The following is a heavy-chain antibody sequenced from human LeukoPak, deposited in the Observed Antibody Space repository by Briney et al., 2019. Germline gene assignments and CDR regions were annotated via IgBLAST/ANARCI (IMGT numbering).Heavy chain of an antibody. Sequence: SDPLSLLCAVCGYLISSGYYLGSLRQTPGTGLEWIGNIYHSGSTYYNPSLKSRVTISVGTSKNQFSLKLSSVTAADTGVYYCARERLEENDIVTGYRNYFDYWGQGTLVTVSS. CDR3: ARERLEENDIVTGYRNYFDY. V-gene: IGHV4-38-2*02. J-gene: IGHJ4*02. D-gene: IGHD3-9*01. CDR1: GYLISSGYY. CDR2: IYHSGST.